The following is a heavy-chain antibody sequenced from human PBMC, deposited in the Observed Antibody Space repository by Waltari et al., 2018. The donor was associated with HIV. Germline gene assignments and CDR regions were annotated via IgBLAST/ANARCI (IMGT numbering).Heavy chain of an antibody. J-gene: IGHJ4*02. Sequence: QVQLVQSGAEVKKPGSSVKVSCKASGVTFSSYAISWVLQAPGQGLEWMGGIIPIFGTANYAQKFQGRVTITADESTSTAYMELSSLRSEDTAVYYCARDHPSEYQLLESYFDYWGQGTLVTVSS. V-gene: IGHV1-69*01. CDR3: ARDHPSEYQLLESYFDY. CDR2: IIPIFGTA. CDR1: GVTFSSYA. D-gene: IGHD2-2*01.